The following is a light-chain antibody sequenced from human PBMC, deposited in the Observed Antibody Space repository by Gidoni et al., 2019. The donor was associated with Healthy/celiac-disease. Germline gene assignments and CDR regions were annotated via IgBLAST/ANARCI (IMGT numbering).Light chain of an antibody. CDR2: EVS. CDR3: SSYTSSSTLHV. V-gene: IGLV2-14*01. J-gene: IGLJ1*01. Sequence: MIYEVSYRPSGVSNRFSGSKSGNTASLTISGLQAEDEADYYCSSYTSSSTLHVFGTGTKVTVL.